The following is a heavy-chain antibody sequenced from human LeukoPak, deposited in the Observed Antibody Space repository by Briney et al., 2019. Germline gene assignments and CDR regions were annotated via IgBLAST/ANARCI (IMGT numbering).Heavy chain of an antibody. CDR1: GGSFSGYY. V-gene: IGHV4-34*01. CDR3: ARAYSSGWYFYFDY. D-gene: IGHD6-19*01. CDR2: INHSGST. Sequence: SETLSLTCAVYGGSFSGYYWSWIRQPPGKGLEWIGEINHSGSTNYNPSLKSRVTISVDTSKNQFSLKLSSVTAADTAVYYCARAYSSGWYFYFDYWGQGTLVTVSS. J-gene: IGHJ4*02.